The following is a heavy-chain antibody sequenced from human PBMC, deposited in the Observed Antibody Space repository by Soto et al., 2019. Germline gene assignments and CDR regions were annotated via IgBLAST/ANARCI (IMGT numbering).Heavy chain of an antibody. CDR3: AKVGGSGWPPYHYGMDV. V-gene: IGHV3-30*18. Sequence: QVQLVESGGGVVQPGRSLRLSCAASGFTFSSYGMHWVRQAPGKGLEWVAVISYDGTSKYYADSVKGRFTISRDNSKNMLYLQMNSLRAEATAVYYCAKVGGSGWPPYHYGMDVWGQGTTVTVSS. D-gene: IGHD6-25*01. CDR2: ISYDGTSK. J-gene: IGHJ6*02. CDR1: GFTFSSYG.